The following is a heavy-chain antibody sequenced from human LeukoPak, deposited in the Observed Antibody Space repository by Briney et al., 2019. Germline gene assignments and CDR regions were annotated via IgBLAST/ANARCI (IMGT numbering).Heavy chain of an antibody. Sequence: SETLSLTCAVYGGSFSGYYWSWIRQPPGKGLEWIGYIYYSGSTNYNSSLKSRVTISVDTSKNQFSLKLSSVTAADTAVYYCARSDSSGYYSISYGMDVWGQGTTVTVSS. CDR1: GGSFSGYY. V-gene: IGHV4-59*08. CDR2: IYYSGST. J-gene: IGHJ6*02. D-gene: IGHD3-22*01. CDR3: ARSDSSGYYSISYGMDV.